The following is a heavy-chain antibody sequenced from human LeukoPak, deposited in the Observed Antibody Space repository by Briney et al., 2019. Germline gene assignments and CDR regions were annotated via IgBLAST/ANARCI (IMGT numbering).Heavy chain of an antibody. CDR3: ARDLGIAVAGTLFDP. CDR1: GGPFSRYG. J-gene: IGHJ5*02. V-gene: IGHV1-69*05. D-gene: IGHD6-19*01. Sequence: ASVKVSCKASGGPFSRYGISWVRQAPGQGLEWMGGIIPIFGTANYAQKFQGRVTITTDESTRTAYMELGSLTSEDTAVYYCARDLGIAVAGTLFDPWGQGTLVTVPS. CDR2: IIPIFGTA.